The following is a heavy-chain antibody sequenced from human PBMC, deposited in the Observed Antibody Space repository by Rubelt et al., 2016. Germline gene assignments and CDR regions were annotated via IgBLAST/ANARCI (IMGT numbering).Heavy chain of an antibody. CDR3: ATGGDFGVVIPNWFDP. J-gene: IGHJ5*02. V-gene: IGHV1-69*01. D-gene: IGHD3-3*01. CDR1: GGTFSSYA. CDR2: IIPIFGTA. Sequence: QVQLVQSGAEVKKPGSSVKVSCKASGGTFSSYAISWVRQAPGQGLEWMGGIIPIFGTANYAQKFQGGVRITLDESSSPATRELVSLGAEDTAVYYCATGGDFGVVIPNWFDPWGQGTLVTVSS.